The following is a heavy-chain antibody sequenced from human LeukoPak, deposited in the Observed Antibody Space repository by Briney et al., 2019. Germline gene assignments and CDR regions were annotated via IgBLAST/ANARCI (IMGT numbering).Heavy chain of an antibody. J-gene: IGHJ1*01. CDR1: GFTFSDYY. CDR3: ARGECGVDYLHH. CDR2: ISSGSTYT. V-gene: IGHV3-11*05. D-gene: IGHD2-8*01. Sequence: PGGSLRLSCEVSGFTFSDYYMSWIRQAPGKRLEWVSYISSGSTYTNYADSVEGRFTLSRDNAQNSLYLQMNSLSAENTAVYYRARGECGVDYLHHGGQGTLVTVSS.